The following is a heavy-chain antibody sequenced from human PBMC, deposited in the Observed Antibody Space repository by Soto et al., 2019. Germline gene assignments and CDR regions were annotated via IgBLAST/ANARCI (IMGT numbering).Heavy chain of an antibody. D-gene: IGHD6-6*01. J-gene: IGHJ3*02. Sequence: SGPTLVNPTHTLTLTCTFSGFSLSTIGVGVGWIRQPPGKALEWLSLMYSNDDKRYCPSLRSRLTVTKETSKNQVVLTMTNLDPVETGTYYCATSRRSSRDALDIWDQGPMVTVSS. CDR3: ATSRRSSRDALDI. V-gene: IGHV2-5*01. CDR1: GFSLSTIGVG. CDR2: MYSNDDK.